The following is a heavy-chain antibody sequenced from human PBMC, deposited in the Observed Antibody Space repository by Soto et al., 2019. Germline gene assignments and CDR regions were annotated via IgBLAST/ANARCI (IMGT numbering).Heavy chain of an antibody. CDR3: ARAGTTMVRGVISGWFDP. V-gene: IGHV4-4*02. J-gene: IGHJ5*02. D-gene: IGHD3-10*01. CDR2: IHRTGPT. Sequence: SETLSLTCSVSGDSISESNWWSWLRQSPEKGLEWIGEIHRTGPTNYNPSLKSRVSMSVDKSNNQSSLNVISVTAADTAVYYCARAGTTMVRGVISGWFDPRGQGTLVTVSS. CDR1: GDSISESNW.